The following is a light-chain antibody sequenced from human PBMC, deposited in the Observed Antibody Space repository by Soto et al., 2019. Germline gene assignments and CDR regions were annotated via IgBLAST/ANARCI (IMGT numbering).Light chain of an antibody. V-gene: IGKV1-5*03. CDR2: KAP. Sequence: DIQMTQSPSTLSASVGDRVTITCRASQSISSWLAWYHQKPGKAPKLLIYKAPNLESGVPSRFSGSGSGTEFTLTISSLQPDDFATYYCQQYNGYLWTFGQGTKVDIK. CDR3: QQYNGYLWT. CDR1: QSISSW. J-gene: IGKJ1*01.